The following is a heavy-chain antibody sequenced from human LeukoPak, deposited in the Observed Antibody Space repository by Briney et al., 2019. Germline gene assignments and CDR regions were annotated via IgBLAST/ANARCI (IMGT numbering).Heavy chain of an antibody. V-gene: IGHV3-49*04. J-gene: IGHJ5*02. CDR1: GFTFSSYE. Sequence: GGSLRLSCTASGFTFSSYEMSWVRQAPGKGLEWVGFIRSKAYGGTTEYAASVKGRFTISRDDSKSIAYLQMNSLKTEDTAVYYCTRDSLYYYGSGIELGAWGQGTLVTVSS. CDR2: IRSKAYGGTT. CDR3: TRDSLYYYGSGIELGA. D-gene: IGHD3-10*01.